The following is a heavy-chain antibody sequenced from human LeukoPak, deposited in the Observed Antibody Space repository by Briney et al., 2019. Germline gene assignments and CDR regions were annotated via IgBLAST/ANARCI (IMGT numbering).Heavy chain of an antibody. CDR3: ARDSSYYYDSSALKY. Sequence: PGGSLRLSCAASGFTFSGYEMDWVRQAPGKGLEWVSYISSSGSTIYYADSVKGRFTISRDNAKNSLYLQMNSLRAEDTAVYYCARDSSYYYDSSALKYWGQGTLVTVSS. J-gene: IGHJ4*02. CDR2: ISSSGSTI. V-gene: IGHV3-48*03. CDR1: GFTFSGYE. D-gene: IGHD3-22*01.